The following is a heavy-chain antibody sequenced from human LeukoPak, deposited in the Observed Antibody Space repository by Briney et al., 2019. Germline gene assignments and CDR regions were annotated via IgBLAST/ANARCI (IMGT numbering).Heavy chain of an antibody. D-gene: IGHD2-15*01. CDR1: GYTFTSYG. CDR2: ISAYNGNT. Sequence: ASAKVSCKASGYTFTSYGISWVRQAPGQGLEWMGWISAYNGNTNYAQKLQGRVTMTTDTSTSTAYMKLRSLRSDDTAVYYCARDGGGDCSGGSCYSNYWGQGTLVTVSS. CDR3: ARDGGGDCSGGSCYSNY. V-gene: IGHV1-18*01. J-gene: IGHJ4*02.